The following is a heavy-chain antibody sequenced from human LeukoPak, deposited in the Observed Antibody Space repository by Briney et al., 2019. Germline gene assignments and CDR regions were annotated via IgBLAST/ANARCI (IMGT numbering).Heavy chain of an antibody. D-gene: IGHD2-21*01. J-gene: IGHJ4*02. CDR2: ISPDGSST. V-gene: IGHV3-74*01. CDR1: GFTFSSYW. CDR3: TIEGPRGVVIDY. Sequence: GGSLRLSCAASGFTFSSYWMDWVRQAPGKGLVWVSRISPDGSSTRYADSVKGRFTISRDNAKNTLYLQMNSLTAEDTAVYYCTIEGPRGVVIDYWGQGTLVTVSS.